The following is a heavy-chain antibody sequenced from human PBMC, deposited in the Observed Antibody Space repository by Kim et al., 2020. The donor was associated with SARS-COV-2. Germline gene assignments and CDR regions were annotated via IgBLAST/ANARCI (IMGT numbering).Heavy chain of an antibody. CDR3: TRGRYDSSGDAFDI. D-gene: IGHD3-22*01. Sequence: GGSLRLSCTASGFTFGDYAMSWFRQAPGKGLEWVGFIRSKAYGGTTEYAASVKGRFTISRDDSKSIAYLQMNSLKTEDTAVYYCTRGRYDSSGDAFDIWGQGTMVTVSS. CDR1: GFTFGDYA. V-gene: IGHV3-49*03. J-gene: IGHJ3*02. CDR2: IRSKAYGGTT.